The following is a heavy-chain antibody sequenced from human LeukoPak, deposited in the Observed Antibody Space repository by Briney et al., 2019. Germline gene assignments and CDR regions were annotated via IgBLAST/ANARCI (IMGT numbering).Heavy chain of an antibody. CDR2: ISGSGGST. V-gene: IGHV3-23*01. D-gene: IGHD1-26*01. CDR3: AREVGTYKAYFQH. J-gene: IGHJ1*01. Sequence: GGSLRLSCAASGLTFSSYAMSWVRQAPGKGLEWVSTISGSGGSTYYADSVKGRFTISRDNSKNTLYLQMNSLRAEDTAVYYCAREVGTYKAYFQHWGQGTLVTVSS. CDR1: GLTFSSYA.